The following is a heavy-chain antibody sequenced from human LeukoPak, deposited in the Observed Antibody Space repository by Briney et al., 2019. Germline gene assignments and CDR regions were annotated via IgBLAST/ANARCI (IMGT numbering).Heavy chain of an antibody. CDR1: GFTVSSNY. J-gene: IGHJ4*02. V-gene: IGHV3-21*01. CDR2: LTGGSDYV. Sequence: GGSLRLSCAASGFTVSSNYMSWVRQAPGKGLEWLSSLTGGSDYVYYADSVKGRFTISRDNAKSSLYLQMNSLRAEDTAVYYCARLSRSSYGKYYFDSWGQGTLVTVSS. CDR3: ARLSRSSYGKYYFDS. D-gene: IGHD1-26*01.